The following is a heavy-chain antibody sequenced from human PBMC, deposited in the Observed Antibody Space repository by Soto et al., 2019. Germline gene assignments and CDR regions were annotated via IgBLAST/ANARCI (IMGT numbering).Heavy chain of an antibody. CDR2: IYYSGTT. D-gene: IGHD1-1*01. V-gene: IGHV4-59*08. CDR3: ARLRYRYFMDV. Sequence: QVQLQESGPGLVKPSETLSLTCSVSGGSISGLYWSWVRQPPGRGLEWIGWIYYSGTTNYNPSLKSRVTISVDTSKNQFSLKLSSVTAADTAIYYCARLRYRYFMDVWGKGTTVTVSS. CDR1: GGSISGLY. J-gene: IGHJ6*03.